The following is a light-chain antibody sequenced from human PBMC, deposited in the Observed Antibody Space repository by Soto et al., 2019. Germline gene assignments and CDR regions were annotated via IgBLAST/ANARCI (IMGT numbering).Light chain of an antibody. Sequence: DIQMTQSPSTLSASVGDRVTITCRASQSLNNYLAWYQQTPGKAPKLLIYDASTLERGVPSRFSGTGSGTEFTLIISSLHPDDFATYYCQQYHRSSITFGQGTRL. CDR1: QSLNNY. J-gene: IGKJ5*01. CDR3: QQYHRSSIT. CDR2: DAS. V-gene: IGKV1-5*01.